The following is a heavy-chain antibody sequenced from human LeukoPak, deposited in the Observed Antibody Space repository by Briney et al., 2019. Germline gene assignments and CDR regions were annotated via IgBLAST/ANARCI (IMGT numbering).Heavy chain of an antibody. D-gene: IGHD3-10*01. V-gene: IGHV4-39*01. J-gene: IGHJ4*02. CDR1: GGSISSSSYY. Sequence: SETLSLTCTVSGGSISSSSYYWGWIRQPPGKGLEWIGSIYYSGSTYYNPSLKSRVTISVDTSKNQFSLKLSSVTAADTAVYYCASLLWFGELTLDYWGQGTLVTVSS. CDR2: IYYSGST. CDR3: ASLLWFGELTLDY.